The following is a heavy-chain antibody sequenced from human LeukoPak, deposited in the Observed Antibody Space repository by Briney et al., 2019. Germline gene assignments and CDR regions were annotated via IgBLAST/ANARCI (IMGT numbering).Heavy chain of an antibody. CDR2: INWNGGST. CDR3: ARAKYYYDSSGYCD. V-gene: IGHV3-20*04. Sequence: GGSLRLSCAASGFTFDDYGMSWVRQAPGKGLEWVSGINWNGGSTGYADSVKGRFTTSRDNAKNFLYLQMNSLRAEDTALYYCARAKYYYDSSGYCDWGQGTLVTVSS. J-gene: IGHJ4*02. D-gene: IGHD3-22*01. CDR1: GFTFDDYG.